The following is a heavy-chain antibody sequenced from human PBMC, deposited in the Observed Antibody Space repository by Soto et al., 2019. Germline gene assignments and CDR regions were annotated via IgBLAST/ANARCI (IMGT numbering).Heavy chain of an antibody. V-gene: IGHV4-30-2*02. Sequence: SETLSLTCAVSGGSISSGGYSWSWIRQPPGKGLEWIGYMYHSGSTYYNPSLKSRVTISIDRSKNQFSLKLSSVTAADTAVYYCASVRYYDFWSGPRMDVWGQGTTVTVSS. CDR1: GGSISSGGYS. J-gene: IGHJ6*02. D-gene: IGHD3-3*01. CDR2: MYHSGST. CDR3: ASVRYYDFWSGPRMDV.